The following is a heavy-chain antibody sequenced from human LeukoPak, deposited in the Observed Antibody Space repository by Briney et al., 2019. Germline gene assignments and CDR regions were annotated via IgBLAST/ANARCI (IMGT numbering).Heavy chain of an antibody. CDR2: IKQDGGEK. CDR1: GFTFSSYW. J-gene: IGHJ4*02. D-gene: IGHD6-13*01. CDR3: ARMSTSSCYVCDY. Sequence: GGSLRLSCAASGFTFSSYWMTWVRQSPGKGLEWVANIKQDGGEKYYVDSVTGRFTISRDNAKNSLYLQMNSLRADDTAVYYCARMSTSSCYVCDYWGQGTLVTVSS. V-gene: IGHV3-7*01.